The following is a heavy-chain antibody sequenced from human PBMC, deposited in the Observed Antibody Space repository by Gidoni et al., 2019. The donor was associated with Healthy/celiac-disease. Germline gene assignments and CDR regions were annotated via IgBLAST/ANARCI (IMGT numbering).Heavy chain of an antibody. Sequence: QVPLQESGPGLVKPSQTLSLTCTVASGSSSSGGYYWSWIRQHPGKGLDWIGYIYDRGRTYYTPTLKRRVTIAVATSKDEFTLKLSSVPAADTAVYSCARSFSSAGTLIKQWGQGTLVTVSS. CDR1: SGSSSSGGYY. CDR3: ARSFSSAGTLIKQ. D-gene: IGHD1-7*01. V-gene: IGHV4-31*03. CDR2: IYDRGRT. J-gene: IGHJ4*02.